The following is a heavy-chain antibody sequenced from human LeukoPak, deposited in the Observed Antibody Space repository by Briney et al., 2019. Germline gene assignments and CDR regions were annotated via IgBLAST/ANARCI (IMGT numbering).Heavy chain of an antibody. CDR2: IHNSGTT. J-gene: IGHJ3*02. V-gene: IGHV4-34*01. CDR3: AGCRRYWNYVRAFDI. CDR1: GGPFSGYF. Sequence: SETLSLTCAVSGGPFSGYFWSWIRQSSGKGLEWIGEIHNSGTTNYNPSLNSRVTISVDTSKNQFSLKLSSVTAADTAVYYCAGCRRYWNYVRAFDIWGQGTMVTVSS. D-gene: IGHD3-10*02.